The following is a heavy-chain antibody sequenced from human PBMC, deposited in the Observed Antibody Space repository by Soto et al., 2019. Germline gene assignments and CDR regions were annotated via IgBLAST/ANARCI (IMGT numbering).Heavy chain of an antibody. CDR1: GYTFTSYG. V-gene: IGHV1-18*04. CDR2: ISAYNGNT. Sequence: QVQLVQSGAEVKKPGASVKVSCKASGYTFTSYGISWVRQAPGQGLEWMGWISAYNGNTNYAQKLQGRVTMTTDTSTSTAYMELRSLRSDDTAVYYCASHRLVGHYYYYGMDVWGQGTTVTVSS. D-gene: IGHD6-19*01. J-gene: IGHJ6*02. CDR3: ASHRLVGHYYYYGMDV.